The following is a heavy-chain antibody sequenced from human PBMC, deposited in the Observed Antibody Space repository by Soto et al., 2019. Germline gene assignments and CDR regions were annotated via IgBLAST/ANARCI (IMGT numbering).Heavy chain of an antibody. Sequence: ASVQVSCTASGYSLRSNYIHWVRQAPGQGLEWLGWINPNSSGTVYAQKFQGRVTMTRDTSLTTVYMQLNRLTADDTAVYYCARDLIVDGPDNYAMDVWGQGTTVTVAS. V-gene: IGHV1-2*02. J-gene: IGHJ6*02. D-gene: IGHD3-22*01. CDR1: GYSLRSNY. CDR3: ARDLIVDGPDNYAMDV. CDR2: INPNSSGT.